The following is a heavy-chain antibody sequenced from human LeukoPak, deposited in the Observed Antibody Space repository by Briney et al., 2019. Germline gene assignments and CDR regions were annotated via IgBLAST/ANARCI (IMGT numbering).Heavy chain of an antibody. CDR3: ARANPELPFDY. D-gene: IGHD1-7*01. CDR1: GFTFSSYE. Sequence: GGSLRLSCAASGFTFSSYEMNWVRQAPGKGLEWVSYISSSGSTIYYADSVKGRFTISRDNAKNSLYLQMNSLRAEDTAVYYCARANPELPFDYWGQGTLVTVSS. J-gene: IGHJ4*02. V-gene: IGHV3-48*03. CDR2: ISSSGSTI.